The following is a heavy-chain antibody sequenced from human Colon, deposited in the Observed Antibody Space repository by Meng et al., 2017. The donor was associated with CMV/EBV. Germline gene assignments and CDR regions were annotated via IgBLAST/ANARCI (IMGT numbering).Heavy chain of an antibody. D-gene: IGHD3-3*01. CDR3: ARDTHYDFWSTTSYYYYGMDV. CDR1: YW. Sequence: YWMHWVRQGPGEGLVWVSRIKSDGSSASCADSVKGRFTISRDNAKNTLYLQMNSLRAEDTAVYYCARDTHYDFWSTTSYYYYGMDVWGQGTTVTVSS. J-gene: IGHJ6*02. V-gene: IGHV3-74*01. CDR2: IKSDGSSA.